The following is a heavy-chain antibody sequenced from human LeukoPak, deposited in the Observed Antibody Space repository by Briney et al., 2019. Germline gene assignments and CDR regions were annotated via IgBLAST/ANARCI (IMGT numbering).Heavy chain of an antibody. V-gene: IGHV3-23*01. CDR3: AKGLRELWGDAFDM. J-gene: IGHJ3*02. D-gene: IGHD4-17*01. CDR1: GFIFSIYG. Sequence: PGGSLRLSCEASGFIFSIYGMSWVRQAPGKGLEWVSGIRGSGSYTDYVGSVKGRFTISRDNSKNTLYLQMNNLRAEDTAVYYCAKGLRELWGDAFDMWGQGTMVTVSS. CDR2: IRGSGSYT.